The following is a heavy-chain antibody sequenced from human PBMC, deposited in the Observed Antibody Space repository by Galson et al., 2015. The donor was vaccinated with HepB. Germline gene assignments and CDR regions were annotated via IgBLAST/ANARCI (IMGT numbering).Heavy chain of an antibody. V-gene: IGHV1-8*01. J-gene: IGHJ6*04. CDR2: MNPNSGNT. CDR3: ARGFRGLRRAVPPRGLSTLDV. Sequence: SVKVSCKASGYTFTSYDINWVRQATGQGLEWMGWMNPNSGNTGYAQKFQGRVTMTRNTSISTAYMELSSLRSEDTAVYYCARGFRGLRRAVPPRGLSTLDVWGKGTTVTVSS. CDR1: GYTFTSYD. D-gene: IGHD4-17*01.